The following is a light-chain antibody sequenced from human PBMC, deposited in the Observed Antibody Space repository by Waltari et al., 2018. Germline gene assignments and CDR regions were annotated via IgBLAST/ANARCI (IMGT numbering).Light chain of an antibody. CDR2: GAS. CDR3: QQYKDWPT. J-gene: IGKJ5*01. Sequence: ETVMTQSPATLFVSPGEGATLPSRASQTVSSNLAWYQQKPGQAPRLLIYGASTRATGIPARFSGSGSVTEFTLTISSLQSEDFAVYYCQQYKDWPTFGQGTRLEI. V-gene: IGKV3-15*01. CDR1: QTVSSN.